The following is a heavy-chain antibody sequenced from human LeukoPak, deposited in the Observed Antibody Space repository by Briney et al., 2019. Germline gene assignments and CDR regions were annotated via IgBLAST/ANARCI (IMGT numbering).Heavy chain of an antibody. V-gene: IGHV4-34*01. D-gene: IGHD5-12*01. J-gene: IGHJ4*02. CDR2: INHSGST. CDR3: ARGGGYALNY. Sequence: SETLSLTCAVYGGSFSGYYWSWIRQPQGQGLEWIGEINHSGSTNYNPSLKSRVTISVDTSKNQFSLKLSSVTAADTAVYYCARGGGYALNYWGQGTLVTVSS. CDR1: GGSFSGYY.